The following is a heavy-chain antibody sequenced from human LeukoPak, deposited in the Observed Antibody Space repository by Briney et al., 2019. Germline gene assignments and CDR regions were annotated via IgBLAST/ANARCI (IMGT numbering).Heavy chain of an antibody. Sequence: GGSLRLSCAASGFTFSSYAMHWVRQAPGEGLEWVAVISYDGSNKYYADSVKGRFTISRDNSKNTLYLQMNSLRAEDTAVYYCARERSSGWYDYWGQGTLVTVSS. CDR1: GFTFSSYA. J-gene: IGHJ4*02. D-gene: IGHD6-19*01. CDR3: ARERSSGWYDY. CDR2: ISYDGSNK. V-gene: IGHV3-30*04.